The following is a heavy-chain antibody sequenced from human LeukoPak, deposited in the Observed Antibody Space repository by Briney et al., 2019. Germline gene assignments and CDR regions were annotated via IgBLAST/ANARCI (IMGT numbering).Heavy chain of an antibody. V-gene: IGHV1-46*01. CDR3: ARDNSVGDNAWWFDP. Sequence: LRASVKVSCKASGYTFTSYYMHWVRQAPGQGLEWMGLINPTGGSTGYAQKFQGRVTMTRDMSTSTDYMELSSLRSEDTAIYYCARDNSVGDNAWWFDPWGQGTLVTVSS. J-gene: IGHJ5*02. D-gene: IGHD1-26*01. CDR1: GYTFTSYY. CDR2: INPTGGST.